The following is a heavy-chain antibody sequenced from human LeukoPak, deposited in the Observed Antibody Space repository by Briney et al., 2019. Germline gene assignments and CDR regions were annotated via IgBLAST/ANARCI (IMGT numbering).Heavy chain of an antibody. CDR3: ARVVGATPDY. J-gene: IGHJ4*02. CDR1: GFTFSSCW. CDR2: IKQDGSEK. Sequence: GGSLRLSCAASGFTFSSCWMSWVRQAPGKGLEWVANIKQDGSEKYYVDSVNGRFTISRDNAKNSLFLQMNSLRAEDTAVYYCARVVGATPDYWGQGTLVTVSS. D-gene: IGHD1-26*01. V-gene: IGHV3-7*03.